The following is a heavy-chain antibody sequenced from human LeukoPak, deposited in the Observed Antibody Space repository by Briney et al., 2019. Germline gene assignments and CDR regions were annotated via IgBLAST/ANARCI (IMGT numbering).Heavy chain of an antibody. CDR2: INHSGST. Sequence: SETLSLTCAVYGGSFSGYYWSCIRQPPGKGLEWSGEINHSGSTNYNPSLKSRVTISVDTSKNQFSLKLSSVTAADTAMYYCTRDSGTTGEVKFDPWGQGTLVTVSS. V-gene: IGHV4-34*01. D-gene: IGHD3-10*01. CDR1: GGSFSGYY. J-gene: IGHJ5*02. CDR3: TRDSGTTGEVKFDP.